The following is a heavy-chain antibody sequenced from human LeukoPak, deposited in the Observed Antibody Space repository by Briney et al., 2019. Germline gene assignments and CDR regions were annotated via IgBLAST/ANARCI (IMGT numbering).Heavy chain of an antibody. CDR1: GFSFSTYW. V-gene: IGHV3-7*01. J-gene: IGHJ4*02. CDR2: IKQDGSEK. D-gene: IGHD5-12*01. Sequence: GGSLRLSCAASGFSFSTYWMSWVRQAPGKGLEWVANIKQDGSEKYYVNSVKGRFAISRDNAKNSLYLQMDSLRAEDTAVYYCASLSSIVATFWGQRTLVTVSS. CDR3: ASLSSIVATF.